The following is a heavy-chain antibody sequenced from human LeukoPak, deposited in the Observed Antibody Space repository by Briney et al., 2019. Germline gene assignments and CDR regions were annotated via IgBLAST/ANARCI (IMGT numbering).Heavy chain of an antibody. CDR2: IYYSGST. J-gene: IGHJ5*02. Sequence: SETLSLTCTVSGGSISSSSYYWGWIRQPPGKGLEWIGSIYYSGSTYYNPSLKSRVTISVDTSKNQFSLKLSSVTAADTAVYYCARDRTYCSGGSCYPGDWFDPWGQGTLVTVSS. D-gene: IGHD2-15*01. CDR1: GGSISSSSYY. V-gene: IGHV4-39*07. CDR3: ARDRTYCSGGSCYPGDWFDP.